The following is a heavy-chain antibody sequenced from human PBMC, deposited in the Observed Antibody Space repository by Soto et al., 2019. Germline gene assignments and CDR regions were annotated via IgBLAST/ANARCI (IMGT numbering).Heavy chain of an antibody. V-gene: IGHV4-59*13. D-gene: IGHD5-18*01. CDR3: ARDVGIHDAFDI. CDR2: IYHTGNT. J-gene: IGHJ3*02. Sequence: QVWLHESGPGLVKPSETLSPTCTVPTASFNDYYWSWIRHPPGKGLEWIGSIYHTGNTNYNPSLESRVSISVDPSKIQFSLSLSSVTAADTAVYYCARDVGIHDAFDIWGQGTLVTVSS. CDR1: TASFNDYY.